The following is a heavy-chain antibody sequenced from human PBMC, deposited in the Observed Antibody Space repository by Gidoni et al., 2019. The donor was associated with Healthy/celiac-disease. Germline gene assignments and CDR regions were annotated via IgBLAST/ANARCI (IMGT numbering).Heavy chain of an antibody. CDR3: ARGPPRDWGGGYYFDY. CDR1: GGSISRYY. D-gene: IGHD7-27*01. Sequence: QVQLQESGPGLVKPSETLSLTCTVSGGSISRYYWSWIRQPPGKGLEWIGYIYYSGRANYNPSRKSRVTISVDTSKNQFSRKLSSGTAADTAVYYCARGPPRDWGGGYYFDYWGQGTLVTVSS. V-gene: IGHV4-59*01. CDR2: IYYSGRA. J-gene: IGHJ4*02.